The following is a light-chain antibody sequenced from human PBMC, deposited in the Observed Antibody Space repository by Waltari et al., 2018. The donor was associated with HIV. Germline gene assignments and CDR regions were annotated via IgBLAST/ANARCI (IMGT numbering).Light chain of an antibody. Sequence: LTHPPSDSGAPGQRVTISCQARSSNTGAGSEAHCYRQLPGTAPKPLLSGNKNRHAGVPERFSVSKSGTSASLAITGLQGEEEADYYGQSYDSSLSSFVCGPGTKVTVL. CDR1: SSNTGAGSE. J-gene: IGLJ1*01. CDR3: QSYDSSLSSFV. CDR2: GNK. V-gene: IGLV1-40*01.